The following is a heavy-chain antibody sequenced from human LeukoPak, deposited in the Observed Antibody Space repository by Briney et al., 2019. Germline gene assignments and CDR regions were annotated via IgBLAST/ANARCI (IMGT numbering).Heavy chain of an antibody. CDR1: GFTFSNAW. CDR2: IKSKTDGGTT. J-gene: IGHJ3*02. CDR3: TTVYPMIVVNDAFDI. D-gene: IGHD3-22*01. Sequence: PGGSLRLSCAASGFTFSNAWMSWVRQAPGKGLEWVGRIKSKTDGGTTDYAAPVKGRFTISRDDSKNTLYLQMNSLKTEDTAVYYCTTVYPMIVVNDAFDIWGQGTMVTVSS. V-gene: IGHV3-15*01.